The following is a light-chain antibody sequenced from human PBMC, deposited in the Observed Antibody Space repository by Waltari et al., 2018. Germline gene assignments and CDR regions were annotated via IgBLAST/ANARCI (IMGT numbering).Light chain of an antibody. CDR3: QSYDSSLRGSRV. Sequence: QSVLTQPPSVSGAPGQRVTISCTGSSSNIGAGYNVHWYQQLPGTAPKLLIFDNTNRPAGVPDRFSGSTSGTSASMVITGLQAEDEADYYCQSYDSSLRGSRVFGGGTKVTVL. CDR1: SSNIGAGYN. J-gene: IGLJ3*02. CDR2: DNT. V-gene: IGLV1-40*01.